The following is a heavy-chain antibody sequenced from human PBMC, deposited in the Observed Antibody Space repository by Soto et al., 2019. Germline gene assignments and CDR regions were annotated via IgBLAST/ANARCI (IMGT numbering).Heavy chain of an antibody. D-gene: IGHD3-3*01. V-gene: IGHV3-30*18. J-gene: IGHJ3*02. Sequence: QVQLVESGGGVVQPGRSLRLSCAASGFTFSSYGMHWVRQAQGKGLEWVAVISYDGSNKYYADSVKGRFTISRDNSKNTLYLQMNSLRAEDTAVYYCAKENTRGAFDIWGQGTMVTVSS. CDR3: AKENTRGAFDI. CDR2: ISYDGSNK. CDR1: GFTFSSYG.